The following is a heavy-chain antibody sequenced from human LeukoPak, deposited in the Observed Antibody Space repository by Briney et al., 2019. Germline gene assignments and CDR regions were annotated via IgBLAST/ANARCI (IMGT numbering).Heavy chain of an antibody. V-gene: IGHV4-28*01. J-gene: IGHJ4*02. D-gene: IGHD3-10*01. CDR3: ARKENVYYYFDY. Sequence: PSDTLSLTCAVSGYSITSSSWWGWIRQPPRKGLEWIGYIYHSGTTYYNPSLQSRVTMSVDTSKNQFSLKLSSVTAVDTAVYYCARKENVYYYFDYWGQGTLVTVSS. CDR2: IYHSGTT. CDR1: GYSITSSSW.